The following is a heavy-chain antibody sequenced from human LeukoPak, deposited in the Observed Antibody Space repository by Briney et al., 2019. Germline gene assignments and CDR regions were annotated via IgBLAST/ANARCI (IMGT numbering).Heavy chain of an antibody. CDR2: ISSSSSYI. J-gene: IGHJ6*02. D-gene: IGHD3-9*01. CDR1: GFTFSSYS. CDR3: ARDGLRYFDWLNYYYSYGMDV. V-gene: IGHV3-21*01. Sequence: PGGSLRLSCAASGFTFSSYSMNWVRQAPGQGLEWVSSISSSSSYIYYADSVKGRFTISRDNAKNSLYLQMNSLRADETAVYYCARDGLRYFDWLNYYYSYGMDVWGQGTTVTVSS.